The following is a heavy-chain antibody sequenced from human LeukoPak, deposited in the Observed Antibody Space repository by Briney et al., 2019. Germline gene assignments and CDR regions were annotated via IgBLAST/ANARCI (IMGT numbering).Heavy chain of an antibody. J-gene: IGHJ5*02. CDR2: ISSLSVTI. CDR3: AGGYPSVAWVFHL. D-gene: IGHD3-22*01. CDR1: GFTFNSYE. V-gene: IGHV3-48*03. Sequence: GGSLRLSCAAPGFTFNSYEMNWVRQAPGKGLEWVSYISSLSVTIRYADSVKGRFTVSRDNAKNSLYLQMNSLRPEDTAVYYCAGGYPSVAWVFHLWGQGTLVTVP.